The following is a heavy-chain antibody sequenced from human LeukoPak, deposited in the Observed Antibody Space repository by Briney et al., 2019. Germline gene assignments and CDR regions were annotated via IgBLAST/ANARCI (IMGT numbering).Heavy chain of an antibody. CDR1: GFTFSNAW. CDR3: TTVETIVTQNFDY. D-gene: IGHD4/OR15-4a*01. J-gene: IGHJ4*02. CDR2: IKSKTDGGTT. V-gene: IGHV3-15*01. Sequence: PGGSLRLSCAASGFTFSNAWMNWVRQAPGKGLEWVGRIKSKTDGGTTGYAAPVKGRFTISRDDSKNTLYLQMDSLKSEDTAMYYCTTVETIVTQNFDYWGQGTLVTVSS.